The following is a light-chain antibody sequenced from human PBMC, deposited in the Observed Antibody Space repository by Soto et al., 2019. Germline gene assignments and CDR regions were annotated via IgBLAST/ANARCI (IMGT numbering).Light chain of an antibody. CDR2: TAS. V-gene: IGKV1-5*01. CDR1: QTISRW. Sequence: DIQMTHSPSTLSASVGAAVTIACRASQTISRWLAWSQQQPGKAPRLLIYTASTLESGVPSRFSASGSGTDFTLTISSLHPDDFATYYCQEYNNHWTFGQGTKVDIK. CDR3: QEYNNHWT. J-gene: IGKJ1*01.